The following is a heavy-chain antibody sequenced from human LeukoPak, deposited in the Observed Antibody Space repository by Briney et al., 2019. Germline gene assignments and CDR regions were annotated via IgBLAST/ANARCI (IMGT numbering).Heavy chain of an antibody. CDR2: IWNDGSET. V-gene: IGHV3-33*01. CDR3: ARDMGRAWYGPPDY. J-gene: IGHJ4*02. Sequence: GGSLRLSCAASGLTLSSYGMHWVRQAPGKRLEWVAVIWNDGSETFHADSVKGRFRIARDNSKNTLYLHMNSLRAEDTAVYFCARDMGRAWYGPPDYWGQGTLVTVSS. D-gene: IGHD6-13*01. CDR1: GLTLSSYG.